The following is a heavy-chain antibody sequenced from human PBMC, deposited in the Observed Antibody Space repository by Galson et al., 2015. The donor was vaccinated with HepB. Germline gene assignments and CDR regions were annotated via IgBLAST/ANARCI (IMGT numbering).Heavy chain of an antibody. V-gene: IGHV3-30-3*01. CDR1: GFTFSSYI. J-gene: IGHJ6*02. Sequence: SLRLSCAASGFTFSSYIMHWVRQAPGKGLEWVAVISYDGSNTYYADSVKGRFTISRDNSKNTLYLQMNSLRVEDTAVYYCARDRPPNYYGSGPIFYGLDVWGQGTTVTVSS. CDR3: ARDRPPNYYGSGPIFYGLDV. CDR2: ISYDGSNT. D-gene: IGHD3-10*01.